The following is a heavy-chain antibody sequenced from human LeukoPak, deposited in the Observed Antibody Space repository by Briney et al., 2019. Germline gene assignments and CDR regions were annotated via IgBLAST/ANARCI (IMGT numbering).Heavy chain of an antibody. V-gene: IGHV1-46*01. CDR3: AGSGYENPNWFDP. CDR1: GYTFTRHY. Sequence: ASVKVSCKSSGYTFTRHYLHWVRQAPGQGLEWVGLINPTGTSSWSAQKFQGRVTMTRDTSISTAYMELSRLRSDDTAVYYCAGSGYENPNWFDPWGQGTLVTVSS. CDR2: INPTGTSS. D-gene: IGHD5-12*01. J-gene: IGHJ5*02.